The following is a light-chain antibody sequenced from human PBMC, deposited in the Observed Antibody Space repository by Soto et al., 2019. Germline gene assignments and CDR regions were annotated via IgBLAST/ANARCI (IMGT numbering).Light chain of an antibody. CDR1: QSVGSNY. V-gene: IGKV3-20*01. J-gene: IGKJ2*01. CDR2: GAS. Sequence: EIVLTQSPGTLSLSPGERATLSCRASQSVGSNYLAWYQQKPGQAPRGLIYGASSRATGIPDRFSGSGSEPDFTLTSSRLEPEEFAVYYCQQYGSSPYTFGQGTKLEIK. CDR3: QQYGSSPYT.